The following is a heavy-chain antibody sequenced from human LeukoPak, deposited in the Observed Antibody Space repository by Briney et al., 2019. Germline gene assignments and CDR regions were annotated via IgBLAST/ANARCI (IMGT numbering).Heavy chain of an antibody. Sequence: ASVKVSCKASGYTLTSYYMHWVRQAPGQGLEWMGIINPSGGSTSYAQKFQGRVTMTRDTSTSTVYMELSSLRSEDTAVYYCAREGEHYDILTGYYTLYYFDYWGQGTLVTVSS. CDR1: GYTLTSYY. CDR2: INPSGGST. CDR3: AREGEHYDILTGYYTLYYFDY. V-gene: IGHV1-46*03. J-gene: IGHJ4*02. D-gene: IGHD3-9*01.